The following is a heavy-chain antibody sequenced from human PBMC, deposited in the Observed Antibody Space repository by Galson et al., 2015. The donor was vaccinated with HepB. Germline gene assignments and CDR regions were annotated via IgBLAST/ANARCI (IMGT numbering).Heavy chain of an antibody. V-gene: IGHV3-30*03. CDR3: ARVPDQNGIGYFDF. CDR2: ISFDGNNE. D-gene: IGHD2-2*03. J-gene: IGHJ4*02. Sequence: SLRLSCAASGFSFSSYAMHWVRQAPGRGLEWVAMISFDGNNEQYAASVKGRFTISRDNFKNTLYLYMTSFRVDDTAVFYCARVPDQNGIGYFDFWGQGTVVSVST. CDR1: GFSFSSYA.